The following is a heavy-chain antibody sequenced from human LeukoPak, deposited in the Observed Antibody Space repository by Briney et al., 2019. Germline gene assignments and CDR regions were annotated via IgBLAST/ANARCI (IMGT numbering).Heavy chain of an antibody. D-gene: IGHD3-9*01. CDR2: INWNGGST. CDR1: GFTFSSYG. J-gene: IGHJ3*02. CDR3: ATGNYGILTGYYATRATNAFDI. Sequence: GGSLRLSCAASGFTFSSYGMSWVRQVPGKGLEWVSGINWNGGSTGYADSVKGRFTISRDNAKNSLYLQMNSLRAEDTAVYYCATGNYGILTGYYATRATNAFDIWGQGTMVTVSS. V-gene: IGHV3-20*04.